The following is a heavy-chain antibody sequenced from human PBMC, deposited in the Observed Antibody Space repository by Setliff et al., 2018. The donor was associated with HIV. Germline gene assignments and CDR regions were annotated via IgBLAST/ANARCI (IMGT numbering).Heavy chain of an antibody. CDR3: ARDLIEIAAAGTYPDFDY. Sequence: SETLSLTCTVSGDSISSHYWSWVRQPPGKGLEWIGYIYNSGITNYNPSLKSRVTISVDTSKNQFSLKLSSVTAADTAVYYCARDLIEIAAAGTYPDFDYWGQGTLVTVSS. V-gene: IGHV4-4*08. J-gene: IGHJ4*02. CDR2: IYNSGIT. CDR1: GDSISSHY. D-gene: IGHD6-13*01.